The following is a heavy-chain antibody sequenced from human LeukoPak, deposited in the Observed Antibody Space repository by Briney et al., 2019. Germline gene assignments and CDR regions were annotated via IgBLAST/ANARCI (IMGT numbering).Heavy chain of an antibody. CDR1: GFTFRNYA. V-gene: IGHV3-30-3*01. Sequence: GRSLRLSCAASGFTFRNYAMYWVRQAPGKGLEWVALMSYDGSNEYYADSVKGRFTISRDNSKTTLYLQMNSLRAEDTAVYYCARGVDIAVAGTPHDYWGQGTLVTVSS. CDR2: MSYDGSNE. J-gene: IGHJ4*02. CDR3: ARGVDIAVAGTPHDY. D-gene: IGHD6-19*01.